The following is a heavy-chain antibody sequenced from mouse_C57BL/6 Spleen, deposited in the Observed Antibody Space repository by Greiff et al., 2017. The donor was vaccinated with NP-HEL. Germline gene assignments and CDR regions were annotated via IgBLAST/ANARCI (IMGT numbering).Heavy chain of an antibody. CDR1: GYSFTSYY. Sequence: QVQLQQSGPELVKPGASVKISCKASGYSFTSYYIHWVKQRPGQGLEWIGWIYPGSGNTKYNEKFKGKATLTADTSSSTAYMQLSSLTSEDSAVYYCAREYDYDSWFAYWGQGTLVTVSA. J-gene: IGHJ3*01. V-gene: IGHV1-66*01. CDR3: AREYDYDSWFAY. D-gene: IGHD2-4*01. CDR2: IYPGSGNT.